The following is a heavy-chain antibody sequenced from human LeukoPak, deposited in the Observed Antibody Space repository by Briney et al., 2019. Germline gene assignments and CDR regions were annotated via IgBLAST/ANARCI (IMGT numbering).Heavy chain of an antibody. CDR1: GGSISSST. J-gene: IGHJ4*02. CDR2: ISSSSSYI. D-gene: IGHD1-26*01. CDR3: ARGGSYYYFDY. Sequence: ETLSLTCTVSGGSISSSTYYWAWIRQPPGKGLEWVSSISSSSSYIYYADSVKGRFTISRDNAKNSLYLQMNSLRAEDTALYYCARGGSYYYFDYWGQGTLVTVSS. V-gene: IGHV3-21*01.